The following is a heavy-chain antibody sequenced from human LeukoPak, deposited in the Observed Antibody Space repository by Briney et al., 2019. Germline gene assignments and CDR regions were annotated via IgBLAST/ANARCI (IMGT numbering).Heavy chain of an antibody. Sequence: PSETLSLTCTVSGGSISSYYWSWIRQPPGKGLEWIGYIYYSGSTNYNPSLKSRVTISVDTSKNQFSLKLSSVTAADTAVYYCARGGSYGGDYYYYYMDVWGKGTTVTVSS. CDR2: IYYSGST. J-gene: IGHJ6*03. CDR3: ARGGSYGGDYYYYYMDV. CDR1: GGSISSYY. V-gene: IGHV4-59*01. D-gene: IGHD1-26*01.